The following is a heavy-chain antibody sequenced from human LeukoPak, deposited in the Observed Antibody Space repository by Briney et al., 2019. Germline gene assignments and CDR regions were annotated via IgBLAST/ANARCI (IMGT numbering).Heavy chain of an antibody. CDR3: ARRIAVAGDYFDY. Sequence: SQTLSLTCTVSSGSISSGSYYWSWIRQPAGKGLEWIGRIYTSGNTNYNPSLKSRVTISVDTSKNQFSLKLSSVTAADTAVYYCARRIAVAGDYFDYWGQGTLVTVSS. D-gene: IGHD6-19*01. CDR1: SGSISSGSYY. CDR2: IYTSGNT. J-gene: IGHJ4*02. V-gene: IGHV4-61*02.